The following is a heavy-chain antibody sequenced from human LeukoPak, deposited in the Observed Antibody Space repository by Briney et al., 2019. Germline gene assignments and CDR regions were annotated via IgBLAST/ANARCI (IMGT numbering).Heavy chain of an antibody. Sequence: PSEPLSLTCTVSGGSIGSYYWSWLRQPPAKGLEWIGNISYSGSTNYNPSLKSRVTISVDTSKNQFSLKLSCVTPADTAVYYCARGGSGYALNWFDPWGQGTLVTVSS. CDR3: ARGGSGYALNWFDP. CDR1: GGSIGSYY. CDR2: ISYSGST. V-gene: IGHV4-59*12. J-gene: IGHJ5*02. D-gene: IGHD5-12*01.